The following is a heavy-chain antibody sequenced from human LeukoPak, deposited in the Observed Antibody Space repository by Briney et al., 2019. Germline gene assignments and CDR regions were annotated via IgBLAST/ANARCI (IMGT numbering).Heavy chain of an antibody. D-gene: IGHD3-22*01. V-gene: IGHV3-49*04. CDR3: TREPLNTYYYDSSGYYYSWFDY. CDR1: GFTFGDYA. CDR2: IRSKAYGGTT. Sequence: GGSLRLSCTASGFTFGDYAMSWVRQAPGKGLEWVGFIRSKAYGGTTEYAASVKGRFTIPRDDSKSIAYLQMNSLKTEDTAVYYCTREPLNTYYYDSSGYYYSWFDYWGQGTLVTVSS. J-gene: IGHJ4*02.